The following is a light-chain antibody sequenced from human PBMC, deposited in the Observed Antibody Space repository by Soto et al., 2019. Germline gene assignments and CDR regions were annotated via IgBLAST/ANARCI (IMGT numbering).Light chain of an antibody. J-gene: IGLJ2*01. CDR3: SSYTSSNTVV. Sequence: QSALTQPASVSGSPGQSITISCTGTSSDVGGYNYVSWYQQHPGKAPKLIIYDVSNRPSGVSDRFSGSKSGNTASLTIYGLQAEDEADYYCSSYTSSNTVVFGGGTKLTVL. CDR1: SSDVGGYNY. CDR2: DVS. V-gene: IGLV2-14*03.